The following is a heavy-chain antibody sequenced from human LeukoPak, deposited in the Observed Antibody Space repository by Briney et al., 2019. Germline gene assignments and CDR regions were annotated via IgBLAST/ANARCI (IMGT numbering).Heavy chain of an antibody. J-gene: IGHJ4*02. CDR2: ISSSSSYI. CDR1: GFTFSDHY. Sequence: GGSLRLSCVASGFTFSDHYMDWVRQAPGKGLEWVSSISSSSSYIYYADSVKGRFTISRDNAKNSLYLQMNSLRAEDTAVYYCARDFIGGQGTLVTVSS. CDR3: ARDFI. V-gene: IGHV3-21*01.